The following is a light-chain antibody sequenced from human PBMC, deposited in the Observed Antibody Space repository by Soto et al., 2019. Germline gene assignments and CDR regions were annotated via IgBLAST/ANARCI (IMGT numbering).Light chain of an antibody. Sequence: QSALTQPASVSGSPGQSITISCTGTSSDVGGYNYVSWYQQHPGNAPRLIIYEVNNRPSGVPNRFSGSKSGNTASLTISGLQAEDEADYYCSSKRSSRTPFVFGTGTKVTVL. J-gene: IGLJ1*01. V-gene: IGLV2-14*01. CDR2: EVN. CDR3: SSKRSSRTPFV. CDR1: SSDVGGYNY.